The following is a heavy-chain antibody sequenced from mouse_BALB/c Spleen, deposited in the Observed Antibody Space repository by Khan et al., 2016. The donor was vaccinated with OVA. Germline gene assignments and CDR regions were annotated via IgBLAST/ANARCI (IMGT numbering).Heavy chain of an antibody. CDR2: INPKNGGT. CDR1: GYTFPEYT. Sequence: VQLQQSGPELVKPGASVKISCKTSGYTFPEYTVHWVKLSLGKSLDWIGVINPKNGGTAYNQKFKGKATLTVDKSSSTAYMEFRSLTSEDSAVYYCARDAGRYWGQGTSVTVAS. V-gene: IGHV1-18*01. D-gene: IGHD3-3*01. J-gene: IGHJ4*01. CDR3: ARDAGRY.